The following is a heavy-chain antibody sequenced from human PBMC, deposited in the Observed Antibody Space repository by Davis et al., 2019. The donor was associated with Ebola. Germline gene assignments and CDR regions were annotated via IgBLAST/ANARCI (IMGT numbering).Heavy chain of an antibody. J-gene: IGHJ4*02. D-gene: IGHD5-12*01. V-gene: IGHV6-1*01. CDR1: GDSVSGSSGA. Sequence: HSQTLSLTCAISGDSVSGSSGAWNWIRQSPSRGLEWLGRTYYTSKWFNHYAESVKSRITINPDTSKNQFSLQLNSVTPEDTAVYYCARGWLRTGFDSWGQGILVTVSS. CDR3: ARGWLRTGFDS. CDR2: TYYTSKWFN.